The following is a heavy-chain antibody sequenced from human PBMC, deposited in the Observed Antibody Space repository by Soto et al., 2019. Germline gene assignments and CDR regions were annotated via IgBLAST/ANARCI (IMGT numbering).Heavy chain of an antibody. CDR2: INHSGST. V-gene: IGHV4-34*01. Sequence: PSETLSLTCAVYGGSFSGYYWSWIRQPPGKGLEWIGEINHSGSTNYNPSLKSRVTISVDTSKNQFSLKLSSVTAADTAVYYCARTTVNRYYYYYMDVWGKGTTVTVS. D-gene: IGHD4-4*01. CDR3: ARTTVNRYYYYYMDV. CDR1: GGSFSGYY. J-gene: IGHJ6*03.